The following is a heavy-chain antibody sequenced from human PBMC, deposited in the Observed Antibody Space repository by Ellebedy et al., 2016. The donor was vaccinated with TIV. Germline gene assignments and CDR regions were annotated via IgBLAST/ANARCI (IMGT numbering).Heavy chain of an antibody. D-gene: IGHD5-12*01. Sequence: GESLKISCAASGFTFSGYAMSWVRQAPGKGLEWVSSSSGSGGSTYYADSVKGRFTISRDNSKNTLYLQMNSLRAEDTGVYYCAKDYSGLRGLDVWGQGTTVTVSS. J-gene: IGHJ6*02. V-gene: IGHV3-23*01. CDR2: SSGSGGST. CDR1: GFTFSGYA. CDR3: AKDYSGLRGLDV.